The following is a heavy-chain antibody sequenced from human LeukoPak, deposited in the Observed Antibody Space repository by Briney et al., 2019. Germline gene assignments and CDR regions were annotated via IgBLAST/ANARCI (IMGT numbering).Heavy chain of an antibody. Sequence: SETLSLTCTVSGGSISSYYWSWIRQPPGKGLERIGYIYYSGSTNYNPSLKSRVTISVDTSKNQFSLKLSSVTAADTAVYYCAREDGYCSGGSCYSGLDYWGQGTLVTVSS. D-gene: IGHD2-15*01. CDR1: GGSISSYY. CDR3: AREDGYCSGGSCYSGLDY. J-gene: IGHJ4*02. V-gene: IGHV4-59*01. CDR2: IYYSGST.